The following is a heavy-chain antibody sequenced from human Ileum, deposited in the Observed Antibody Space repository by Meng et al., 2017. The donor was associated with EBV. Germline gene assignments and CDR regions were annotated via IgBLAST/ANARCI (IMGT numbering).Heavy chain of an antibody. CDR3: VRGGTYYLSY. CDR2: MYPTGPT. CDR1: GGSISSDSW. J-gene: IGHJ4*02. V-gene: IGHV4-4*02. Sequence: QVPLQEAGPGLVKPSGTPSLPCAISGGSISSDSWWSWVRQSPEKGLEWIGEMYPTGPTYYNPSLKGRVSISIDKSKNQLSLKLNSVTAADTAVYYCVRGGTYYLSYWGQGSLVTVSS. D-gene: IGHD1-26*01.